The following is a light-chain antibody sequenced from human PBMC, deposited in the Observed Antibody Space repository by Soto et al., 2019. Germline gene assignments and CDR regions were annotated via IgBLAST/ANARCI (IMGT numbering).Light chain of an antibody. J-gene: IGKJ4*01. CDR3: QKLSSYPST. CDR1: QGIGSY. CDR2: AAS. Sequence: IHLTQSPSSLSASVGDRVTITCRASQGIGSYLAWYQQKPGEAPKLLIYAASTLQSGVPSRFSGSGSGTDFARTISRLQAEDFATYYCQKLSSYPSTIGGGAKVEIK. V-gene: IGKV1-9*01.